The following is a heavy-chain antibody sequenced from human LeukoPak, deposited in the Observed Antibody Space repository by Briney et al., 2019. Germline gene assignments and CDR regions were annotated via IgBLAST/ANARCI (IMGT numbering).Heavy chain of an antibody. CDR2: INNDGTTT. Sequence: PGGSLRLSCAASGFTFSSYAMSWVRQAPGKGLVWVSRINNDGTTTNFADSVKGRFTISRDNTKNTVYLHMNSLRAEDTAVYYCTRDITLTRGGRSDYWGQGTLVTVSS. V-gene: IGHV3-74*01. D-gene: IGHD3-10*01. CDR1: GFTFSSYA. J-gene: IGHJ4*02. CDR3: TRDITLTRGGRSDY.